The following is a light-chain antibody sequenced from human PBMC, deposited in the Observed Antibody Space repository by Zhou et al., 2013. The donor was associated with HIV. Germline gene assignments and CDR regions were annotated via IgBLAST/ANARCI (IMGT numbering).Light chain of an antibody. CDR3: QQYGNSPRFS. CDR2: GAS. CDR1: HTVTSNY. J-gene: IGKJ3*01. Sequence: EIVLTQSPGTLSLSPGERATLSCRASHTVTSNYLAWYQHKPGQGPKVLIFGASTRATGIPDRFSGSGSETDFTLTISRLEPEDFAVYYCQQYGNSPRFSFGPGTKVDI. V-gene: IGKV3-20*01.